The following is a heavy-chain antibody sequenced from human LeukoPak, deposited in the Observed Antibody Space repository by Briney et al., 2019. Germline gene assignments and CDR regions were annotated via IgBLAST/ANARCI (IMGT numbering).Heavy chain of an antibody. J-gene: IGHJ4*02. CDR3: ARDPYDGNYFFDY. V-gene: IGHV1-2*02. CDR1: GYTFTGYH. CDR2: FNANSGAT. Sequence: GASVKVSCKTPGYTFTGYHVHWVRQAPGQGLEWMGWFNANSGATKYAQKFQGRVTMTRDTSIGTDFMELTSLISDDTAIYYCARDPYDGNYFFDYWGQGTLVTVAS. D-gene: IGHD3-3*01.